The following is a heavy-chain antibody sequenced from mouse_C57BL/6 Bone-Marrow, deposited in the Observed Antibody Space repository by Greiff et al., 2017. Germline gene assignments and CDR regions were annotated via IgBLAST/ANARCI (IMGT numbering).Heavy chain of an antibody. D-gene: IGHD1-1*01. CDR3: AREGPTVVGAY. Sequence: EVQRVESGGGLVKPGGSLKLSCAASGFTFSSYAMSWVRQTPEKRLEWVATISDGCSYTYYPDNVKGRFTISRDNAKNNRYLQMSHLKAEDTAMDYCAREGPTVVGAYWGQGTLVTVSA. V-gene: IGHV5-4*01. J-gene: IGHJ3*01. CDR1: GFTFSSYA. CDR2: ISDGCSYT.